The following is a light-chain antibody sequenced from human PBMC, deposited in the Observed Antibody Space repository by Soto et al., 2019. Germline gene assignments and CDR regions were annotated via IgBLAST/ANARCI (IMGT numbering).Light chain of an antibody. V-gene: IGLV2-14*01. J-gene: IGLJ7*01. CDR1: KSDVGGYHY. Sequence: QSALTQPASVSGSPGQSITISCTGTKSDVGGYHYVSWYQHHPGKAPKLIIYDVSDRPSGISTRFSGSKFGNTASLTISGLQAEDEADYYCSSFTTDSPVIFGGGTQLTVL. CDR2: DVS. CDR3: SSFTTDSPVI.